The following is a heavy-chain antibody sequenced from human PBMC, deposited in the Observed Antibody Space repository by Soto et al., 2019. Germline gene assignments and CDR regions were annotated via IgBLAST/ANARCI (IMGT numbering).Heavy chain of an antibody. CDR2: IYYSGST. CDR3: ARHLLFHSRIAAHFAGSELNWFDP. CDR1: GGSISSSSYY. V-gene: IGHV4-39*01. J-gene: IGHJ5*02. D-gene: IGHD6-6*01. Sequence: SETLSLTCTVSGGSISSSSYYWGWIRQPPGKGLEWIGSIYYSGSTYYNPSLKSRVTISVDTSKNQFSLKLSSVTAADTAVYYCARHLLFHSRIAAHFAGSELNWFDPWGQGTLVTVSS.